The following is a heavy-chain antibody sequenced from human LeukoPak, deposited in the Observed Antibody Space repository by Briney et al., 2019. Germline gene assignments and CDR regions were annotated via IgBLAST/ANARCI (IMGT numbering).Heavy chain of an antibody. CDR3: AKKTTVTGDWFDP. Sequence: PWGCLRLSRAASRFTLSSYAMSWVGQAPGKGLEGVSAISGSGGSTYYADSVKGRFTISRDNSKNTLYLQMNSLRAEDTAVYYCAKKTTVTGDWFDPWGQGTLVTVSS. CDR2: ISGSGGST. CDR1: RFTLSSYA. V-gene: IGHV3-23*01. J-gene: IGHJ5*02. D-gene: IGHD4-17*01.